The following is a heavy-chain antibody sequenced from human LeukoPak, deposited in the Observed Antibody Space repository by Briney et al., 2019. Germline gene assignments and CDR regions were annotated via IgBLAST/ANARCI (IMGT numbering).Heavy chain of an antibody. CDR1: GFTFSIYW. CDR3: VKDGRYRGGWGWFDA. D-gene: IGHD6-19*01. V-gene: IGHV3-9*01. CDR2: ISWNSGNI. Sequence: GGSLRLSCAASGFTFSIYWMSWVRQAPGKGLEWVSGISWNSGNIHHADSVKGRFAISRDNAKNSLYLQMNSLRVEDTALYYCVKDGRYRGGWGWFDAWGQGTLVTVSS. J-gene: IGHJ5*02.